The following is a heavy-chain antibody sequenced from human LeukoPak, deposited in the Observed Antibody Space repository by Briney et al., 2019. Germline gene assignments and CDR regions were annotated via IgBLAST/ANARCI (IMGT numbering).Heavy chain of an antibody. CDR2: IYHSGST. V-gene: IGHV4-30-2*01. J-gene: IGHJ4*02. CDR1: GGSISSGGYY. Sequence: SETLSLTCTVSGGSISSGGYYWSWIRQPPGKGLEWIGYIYHSGSTYYNPSLKSRVTISVDRSKNQFSLKLSSVTAADTAVYYCARGDFWSGQIGYWGQGTLVTVSS. CDR3: ARGDFWSGQIGY. D-gene: IGHD3-3*01.